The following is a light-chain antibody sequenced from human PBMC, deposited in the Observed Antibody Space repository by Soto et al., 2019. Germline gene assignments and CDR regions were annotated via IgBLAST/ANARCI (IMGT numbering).Light chain of an antibody. CDR1: STDVGYYNL. CDR3: RSYVGNNAVV. J-gene: IGLJ2*01. V-gene: IGLV2-23*01. CDR2: EGS. Sequence: QSALTQPVSVSGSPGQTITISCTGSSTDVGYYNLVSWYQQHPGKAPKFIIYEGSKRPPGVSNRFSGSKSGNTASLTISGLQAEDEADYHCRSYVGNNAVVFGGGTKLTVL.